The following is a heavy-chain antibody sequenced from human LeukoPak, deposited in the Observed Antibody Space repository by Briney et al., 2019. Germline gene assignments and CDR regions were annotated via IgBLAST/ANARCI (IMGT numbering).Heavy chain of an antibody. CDR2: ISYDGSNK. Sequence: GRSLRLSCAASGFTFSSYGMRWVRQAPGKGLEWVAVISYDGSNKYYADSVKGRFSISRDNSKNTLYLQMNSLRAEDTAVYYCANARMVRGVIIRNFDYWGQGTLVTVSS. CDR1: GFTFSSYG. J-gene: IGHJ4*02. CDR3: ANARMVRGVIIRNFDY. D-gene: IGHD3-10*01. V-gene: IGHV3-30*18.